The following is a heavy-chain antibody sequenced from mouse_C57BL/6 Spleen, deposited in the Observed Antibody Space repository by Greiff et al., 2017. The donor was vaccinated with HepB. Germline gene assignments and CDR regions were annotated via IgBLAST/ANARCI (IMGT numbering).Heavy chain of an antibody. J-gene: IGHJ4*01. D-gene: IGHD4-1*01. CDR1: GYTFTDYN. Sequence: VQLQQSGPELVKPGASVKIPCKASGYTFTDYNMDWVKQSHGKSLEWIGDINPNNGGTIYNQKFKGKATLTVDKSSSTAYMELRSLTSEDTAVYYCARSRANWDEDYAMDYWGQGTSVTVSS. CDR3: ARSRANWDEDYAMDY. V-gene: IGHV1-18*01. CDR2: INPNNGGT.